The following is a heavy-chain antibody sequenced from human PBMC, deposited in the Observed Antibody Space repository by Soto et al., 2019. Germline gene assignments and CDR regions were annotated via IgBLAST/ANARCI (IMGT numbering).Heavy chain of an antibody. V-gene: IGHV3-21*01. CDR2: ISSSSSYI. J-gene: IGHJ4*02. D-gene: IGHD5-12*01. CDR1: GFTFSSYS. CDR3: ARVPYTLSGYDYAFDY. Sequence: EVQLVESGGGLVKPGGSLRLSCAASGFTFSSYSMNWVRQAPGKGLEWVSSISSSSSYIYYADSVKGRFTISRDNAKNSLYLQMNTLRAEDTAVYYCARVPYTLSGYDYAFDYWGQGTLVTVSS.